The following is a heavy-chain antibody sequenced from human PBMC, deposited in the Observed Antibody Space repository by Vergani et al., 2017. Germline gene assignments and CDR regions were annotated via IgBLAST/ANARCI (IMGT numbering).Heavy chain of an antibody. Sequence: EVQLVESGGGLVQPGGSLRLSCAASGFTFSSYWMSWVRQAPGKGLEWVANIKQDGSEKYYVDSVKGRFTISRDNAKNSLYLQMNSLRAEDTAVYYCARGTLWFGELGIKDYYVMDVWGQGTTVTVSS. CDR2: IKQDGSEK. D-gene: IGHD3-10*01. J-gene: IGHJ6*02. CDR3: ARGTLWFGELGIKDYYVMDV. CDR1: GFTFSSYW. V-gene: IGHV3-7*01.